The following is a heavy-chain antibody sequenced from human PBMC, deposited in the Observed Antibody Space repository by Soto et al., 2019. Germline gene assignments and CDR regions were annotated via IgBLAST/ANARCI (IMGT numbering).Heavy chain of an antibody. CDR3: AKGRTLEYCSGGSCYSFDWYFDL. CDR2: ISWNSGSI. CDR1: GFTFDDYA. D-gene: IGHD2-15*01. Sequence: EVQLVESGGGLVQPGRSLRLSCAASGFTFDDYAMHWVLQAPGKGLEWVSGISWNSGSIGYADSVKGRFTISRDNAKNSLYLQMNSLRAEDTALYYCAKGRTLEYCSGGSCYSFDWYFDLWGRGTLVTVSS. J-gene: IGHJ2*01. V-gene: IGHV3-9*01.